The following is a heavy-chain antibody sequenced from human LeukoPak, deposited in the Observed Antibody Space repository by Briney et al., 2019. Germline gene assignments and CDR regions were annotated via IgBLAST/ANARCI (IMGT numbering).Heavy chain of an antibody. Sequence: SETLSLTCAVYGGSFSGYYWSWIRQPPGKGLEWIGEINHSGSTNYNPSLKSRVTISVDTSKNQFSLKLSSVTAADTAVYYCARGLRVLLWFGELSRFDPWGQGTLVTVSS. V-gene: IGHV4-34*01. CDR2: INHSGST. CDR3: ARGLRVLLWFGELSRFDP. D-gene: IGHD3-10*01. J-gene: IGHJ5*02. CDR1: GGSFSGYY.